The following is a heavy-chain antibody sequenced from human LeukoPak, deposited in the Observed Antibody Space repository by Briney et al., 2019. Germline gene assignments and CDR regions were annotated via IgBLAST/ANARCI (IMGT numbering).Heavy chain of an antibody. CDR1: GGSISRYY. CDR3: ARSTSGWFAAFDI. CDR2: FYYSGGT. Sequence: SETLSLTCNVSGGSISRYYWNWIRQSPGKGLEWLGYFYYSGGTNYNPSLQCRVTISVDASKNQVSLMLSSVTAADTAVYFCARSTSGWFAAFDIWGQGTLVTVSS. V-gene: IGHV4-59*01. D-gene: IGHD6-19*01. J-gene: IGHJ3*02.